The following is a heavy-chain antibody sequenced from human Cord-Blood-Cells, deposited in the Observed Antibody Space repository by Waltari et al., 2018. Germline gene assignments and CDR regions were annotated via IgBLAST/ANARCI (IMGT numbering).Heavy chain of an antibody. CDR3: ARDWKRSYYYDYGVDV. J-gene: IGHJ6*02. D-gene: IGHD1-1*01. CDR1: GFTFSSYS. V-gene: IGHV3-21*01. Sequence: QLVESGGGPVKPGGSLRLSCAASGFTFSSYSMNWVRQAPGKALEWVSSISSSSSYIYYADSVKGRFTISRDNAKNSVYLQMNSLRAEDTAVYDCARDWKRSYYYDYGVDVWGQGTTVTVSS. CDR2: ISSSSSYI.